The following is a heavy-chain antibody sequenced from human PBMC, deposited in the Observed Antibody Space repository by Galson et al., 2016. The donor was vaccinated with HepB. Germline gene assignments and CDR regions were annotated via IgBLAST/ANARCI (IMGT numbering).Heavy chain of an antibody. Sequence: SETLSLTCAVSGGSITSTNWWSWVRQPPGKGLEWIGEIYHSGTTNYNPSLKSRVTMSVDKSNNQFSLKLTSVTAADTAVYYCAREGLLGTPSCCKGFDYWGQGALVTVSS. D-gene: IGHD2-2*01. CDR1: GGSITSTNW. CDR2: IYHSGTT. CDR3: AREGLLGTPSCCKGFDY. J-gene: IGHJ4*02. V-gene: IGHV4-4*02.